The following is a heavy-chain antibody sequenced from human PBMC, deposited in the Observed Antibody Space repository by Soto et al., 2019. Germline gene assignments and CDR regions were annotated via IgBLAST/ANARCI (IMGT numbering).Heavy chain of an antibody. CDR1: GDTFKNSV. J-gene: IGHJ6*02. V-gene: IGHV1-69*01. D-gene: IGHD3-10*01. CDR2: TIPLFGTT. Sequence: QVQLVQSGVEVKKPGSSVRVSCKASGDTFKNSVISWVRQAPGQGLEWMGGTIPLFGTTDYAQKFQGRLTITPYESTTTAYMEVSRLTSEDTAVYYCVAELDFGKLSVVGGQGTTVIVSS. CDR3: VAELDFGKLSVV.